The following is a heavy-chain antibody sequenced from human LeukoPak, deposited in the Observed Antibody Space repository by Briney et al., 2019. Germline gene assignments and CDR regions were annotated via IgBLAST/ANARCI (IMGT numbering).Heavy chain of an antibody. D-gene: IGHD3-3*01. V-gene: IGHV3-23*01. CDR3: ASGPPFLKYFEY. CDR2: ISVGAEYI. Sequence: GGSLRLSCAASGFTFSSYSMNWVGQAPGKGLEWVSAISVGAEYIFYADSVKGRFTISRDDSNNALYLQMHSLRAEDTALYYCASGPPFLKYFEYWGQGTLVTVSS. CDR1: GFTFSSYS. J-gene: IGHJ4*02.